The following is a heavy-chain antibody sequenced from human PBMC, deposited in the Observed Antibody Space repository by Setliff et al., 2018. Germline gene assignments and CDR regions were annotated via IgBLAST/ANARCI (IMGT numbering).Heavy chain of an antibody. Sequence: SETLSLTCAVYGGSFSGYYWSWIRQPPGKRLEWIGEINHSGSTNYNPSLKSRVTISVDTSKNQFSLKLSSVTAADTAVYYCARRGRGSSWFDTLFDYWGQGTLVTV. J-gene: IGHJ4*02. CDR3: ARRGRGSSWFDTLFDY. CDR2: INHSGST. D-gene: IGHD6-13*01. V-gene: IGHV4-34*01. CDR1: GGSFSGYY.